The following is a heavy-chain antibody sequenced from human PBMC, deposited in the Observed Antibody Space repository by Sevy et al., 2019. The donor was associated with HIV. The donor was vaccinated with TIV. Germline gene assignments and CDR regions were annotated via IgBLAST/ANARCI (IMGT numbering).Heavy chain of an antibody. Sequence: GGSLRLSCGASGFIFSNAWMSWVRQAPGKGLEWVGRIKSKADGGTPDYAAPVKGTFTISRDDSINTLYLQMNSLRTDDTSVYYCGYTEYGYYYDYWGQGTLVTVSS. V-gene: IGHV3-15*01. D-gene: IGHD2-15*01. CDR3: GYTEYGYYYDY. J-gene: IGHJ4*02. CDR2: IKSKADGGTP. CDR1: GFIFSNAW.